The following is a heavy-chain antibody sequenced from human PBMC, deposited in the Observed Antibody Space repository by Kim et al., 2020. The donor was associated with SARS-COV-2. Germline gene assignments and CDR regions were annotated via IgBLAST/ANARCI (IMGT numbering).Heavy chain of an antibody. J-gene: IGHJ4*02. Sequence: GGSLRLSCAASGFTFSSYGMHWVRQAPGKGLEWVAVISYDGSNKYYADSVKGRFTISRDNSKNTLYLQMNSPRAEDTAVYYCAKDSGYDFWSGYLDYWGQGTLVTVSS. CDR3: AKDSGYDFWSGYLDY. CDR2: ISYDGSNK. D-gene: IGHD3-3*01. CDR1: GFTFSSYG. V-gene: IGHV3-30*18.